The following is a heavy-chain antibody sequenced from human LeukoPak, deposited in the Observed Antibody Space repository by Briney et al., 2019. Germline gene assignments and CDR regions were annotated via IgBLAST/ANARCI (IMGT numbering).Heavy chain of an antibody. CDR1: GGSINSYY. D-gene: IGHD1-1*01. Sequence: SETLSLTCTVSGGSINSYYWSWLRQPPGKGPEWIAYIYYSGSTNYNPSLKSRVTISVDTSKNQFSLKLTSVTAADTAVYFCARISTRVFDSWGQGTLVTVSS. CDR2: IYYSGST. CDR3: ARISTRVFDS. J-gene: IGHJ4*02. V-gene: IGHV4-59*12.